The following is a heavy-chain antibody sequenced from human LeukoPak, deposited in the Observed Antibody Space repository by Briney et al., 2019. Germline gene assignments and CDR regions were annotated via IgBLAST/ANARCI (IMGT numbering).Heavy chain of an antibody. CDR2: ISGEGGSI. V-gene: IGHV3-43*02. J-gene: IGHJ6*03. CDR3: AKEDYDFWSGSRSYYYYYYMDV. Sequence: PGGSLRLSCAASGFTLDDYAMHWARHAPGKGVEWVSLISGEGGSIYYADSVKGRFTISRDNSKNTLYLQMNSLRTEDTALYYCAKEDYDFWSGSRSYYYYYYMDVWGKGTTVTVSS. CDR1: GFTLDDYA. D-gene: IGHD3-3*01.